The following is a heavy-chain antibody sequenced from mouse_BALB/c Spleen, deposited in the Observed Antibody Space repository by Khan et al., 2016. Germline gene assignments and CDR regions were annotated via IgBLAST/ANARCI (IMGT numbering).Heavy chain of an antibody. CDR1: GDSITSGY. Sequence: EVQLQESGPSLVKPSQTLSLTCSVTGDSITSGYWNWIRKFPGNKLEYMGYISYSGSTYYNPSLKSRISITRDTSKNQYYLQLNSVTTEDTATYYCVRYRGLGPGDYFDYWGQGTTLTVSS. V-gene: IGHV3-8*02. J-gene: IGHJ2*01. CDR3: VRYRGLGPGDYFDY. D-gene: IGHD4-1*01. CDR2: ISYSGST.